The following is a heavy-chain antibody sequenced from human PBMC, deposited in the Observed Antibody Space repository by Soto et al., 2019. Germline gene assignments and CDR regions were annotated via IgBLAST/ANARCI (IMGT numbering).Heavy chain of an antibody. J-gene: IGHJ4*02. CDR3: ARGQKVTGGIDY. CDR1: GGSISSGTHY. Sequence: PSETLSLTCTVSGGSISSGTHYWAWMRQPPGKGLEWIGHIYYGGSTYYNPSLKSRVTISVDTSNNQFSLKLSSVTAADTTVYYCARGQKVTGGIDYWGQGTLVTVSS. D-gene: IGHD2-21*02. CDR2: IYYGGST. V-gene: IGHV4-39*01.